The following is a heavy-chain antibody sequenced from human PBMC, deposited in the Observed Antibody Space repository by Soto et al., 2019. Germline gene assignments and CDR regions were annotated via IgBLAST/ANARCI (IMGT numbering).Heavy chain of an antibody. CDR3: ARSPRSSPYFDY. D-gene: IGHD6-13*01. V-gene: IGHV5-51*01. J-gene: IGHJ4*02. Sequence: GESLKISCQCSGYTFSNFWIGWVRQLPGKGLEWMGIIYPGDHETRYSPSFHGKVTISADKSINAAYLQWNSLEASDTAFYFCARSPRSSPYFDYWGQGAMVTVSS. CDR1: GYTFSNFW. CDR2: IYPGDHET.